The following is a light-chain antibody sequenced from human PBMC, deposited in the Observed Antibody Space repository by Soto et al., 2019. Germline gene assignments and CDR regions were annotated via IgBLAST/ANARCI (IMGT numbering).Light chain of an antibody. V-gene: IGKV3-20*01. Sequence: EIVLTQSPGTLSLSPGERATLSCRPSQSVSSTYLDWYQQKPGQAPSLLIYAASSRATGIPDRFSGGASATDFTLTISRLEAEDFAVYYCRHYINSQWTFGQGTKVEIK. CDR3: RHYINSQWT. CDR1: QSVSSTY. J-gene: IGKJ1*01. CDR2: AAS.